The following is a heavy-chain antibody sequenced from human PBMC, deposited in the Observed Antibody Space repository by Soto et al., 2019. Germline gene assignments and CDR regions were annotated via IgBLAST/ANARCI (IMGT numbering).Heavy chain of an antibody. CDR1: GFTFSDYW. V-gene: IGHV3-74*01. CDR2: IKGDASSI. Sequence: EVQLVESGGGLVQPGGSLRLSCAASGFTFSDYWMHWVPQAPGKGLVWVSRIKGDASSIAYADSVRGRFTISRDNAKNTLYLQTNSLRAEDTAVYYCARGLRGYYGKDVWGQGTTVTVSS. D-gene: IGHD4-17*01. CDR3: ARGLRGYYGKDV. J-gene: IGHJ6*02.